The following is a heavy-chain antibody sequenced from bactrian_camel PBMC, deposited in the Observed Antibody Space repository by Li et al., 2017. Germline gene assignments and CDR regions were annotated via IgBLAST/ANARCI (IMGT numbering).Heavy chain of an antibody. Sequence: DVQLVESGGGSALTGGSVRLSCAASGYTFNTYSWFRQAPGKAREGVAGIGTNGVTTTTDSVKGRFTISRDSAKTTLFLEMNSLKPDDSATYYCATGVYCANVLSPSEYDTWGQGTQVTVS. CDR3: ATGVYCANVLSPSEYDT. V-gene: IGHV3S42*01. CDR2: IGTNGVTT. CDR1: GYTFNT. J-gene: IGHJ4*01. D-gene: IGHD3*01.